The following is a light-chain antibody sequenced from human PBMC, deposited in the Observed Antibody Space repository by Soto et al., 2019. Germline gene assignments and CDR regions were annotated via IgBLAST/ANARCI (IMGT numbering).Light chain of an antibody. Sequence: DIVMTQSPDSLAASLGQRATINLKCSQTGLSNSNNKNFLSWYQQKPGQPPKLXITWSSTRESGVPDRFTGSGSGTDFSLTITNLQAEDVAVYYCLQYFSTPRTFGQGTKVDIK. CDR3: LQYFSTPRT. J-gene: IGKJ1*01. V-gene: IGKV4-1*01. CDR1: QTGLSNSNNKNF. CDR2: WSS.